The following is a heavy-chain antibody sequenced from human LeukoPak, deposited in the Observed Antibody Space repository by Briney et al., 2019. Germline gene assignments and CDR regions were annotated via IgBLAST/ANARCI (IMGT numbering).Heavy chain of an antibody. D-gene: IGHD3-16*02. CDR2: INPNSGGT. J-gene: IGHJ4*02. CDR3: ARGTRYYDYVWGSYRHYYFDY. V-gene: IGHV1-2*02. CDR1: GYTFTGYY. Sequence: ASVKVSCKASGYTFTGYYMHWVRQAPGQGLEWMGWINPNSGGTNYAQKFQGRVTMTRDTSISTAYMELSRLRSDDTAVYYCARGTRYYDYVWGSYRHYYFDYWGQGTLVTVSS.